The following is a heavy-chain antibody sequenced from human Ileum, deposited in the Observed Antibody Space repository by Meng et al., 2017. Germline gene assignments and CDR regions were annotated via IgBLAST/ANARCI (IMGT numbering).Heavy chain of an antibody. Sequence: QAALEVSGPGLVKPSGILSRSCAASGGSISSSNWWSWVRQPPGKGLEWIGEIYHSGSTNYNPSLKSRVTISVDKSKNQFSLKLSSVTAADTAVYYCARYILRWGYYFDYWGQGTLVTVSS. CDR1: GGSISSSNW. CDR2: IYHSGST. V-gene: IGHV4-4*02. J-gene: IGHJ4*02. D-gene: IGHD4-23*01. CDR3: ARYILRWGYYFDY.